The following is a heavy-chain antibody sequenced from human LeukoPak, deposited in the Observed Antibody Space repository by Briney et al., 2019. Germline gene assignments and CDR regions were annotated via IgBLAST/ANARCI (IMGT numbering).Heavy chain of an antibody. CDR3: AKDQGGGLYNPTNYGMDV. Sequence: GGSLRLSCAGSGFTFSGHNMVWVRQAPGKGLEWVAVISYDGSNKYYADSVKGRFTISRDNSKNTLYLQMNSLRAEDTAVYYCAKDQGGGLYNPTNYGMDVWGQGTTVTVSS. CDR2: ISYDGSNK. J-gene: IGHJ6*02. CDR1: GFTFSGHN. D-gene: IGHD1-20*01. V-gene: IGHV3-30*18.